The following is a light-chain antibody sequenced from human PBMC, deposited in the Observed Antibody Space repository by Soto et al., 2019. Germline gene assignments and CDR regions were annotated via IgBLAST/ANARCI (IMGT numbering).Light chain of an antibody. CDR1: QSVLYRSENKNY. CDR2: WAS. J-gene: IGKJ1*01. Sequence: DIVMTQSPDSLAVSLGERATINCKSSQSVLYRSENKNYLAWYQQKPGQPPKLLIYWASTRDSGVPDRFSGSGSGTDFTLTISSLQAEDVAVYYCQQYYTTPRTFGQGTKVDIK. CDR3: QQYYTTPRT. V-gene: IGKV4-1*01.